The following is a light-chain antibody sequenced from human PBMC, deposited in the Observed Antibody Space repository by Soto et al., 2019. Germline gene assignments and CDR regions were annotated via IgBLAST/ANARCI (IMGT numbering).Light chain of an antibody. J-gene: IGKJ4*01. V-gene: IGKV3D-15*01. Sequence: EIVMTQSPVTLSVSPGDRATLSCRASQSVDNDLAWYQQKPGQPPRLLIYDASTRATGIPARFSGSQSGTEFTLTISSLLSEDFAVYFCQQYNNWPLTFGGGTKVETK. CDR1: QSVDND. CDR3: QQYNNWPLT. CDR2: DAS.